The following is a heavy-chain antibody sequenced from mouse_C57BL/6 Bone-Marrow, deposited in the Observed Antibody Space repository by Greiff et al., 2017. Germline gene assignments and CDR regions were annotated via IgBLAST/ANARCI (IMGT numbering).Heavy chain of an antibody. CDR1: GFTFSDYY. Sequence: EVMLVESGGGLVQPGGSLKLSCAASGFTFSDYYMYWVRQTPEKRLEWVAYISNGGGSTYYPDTVKGRFTISRDNAKNTLYLQMSRLKSEDTAMYYCARRGYDGDYDYAMDYWGQGTSVTVSS. D-gene: IGHD2-3*01. CDR3: ARRGYDGDYDYAMDY. CDR2: ISNGGGST. V-gene: IGHV5-12*01. J-gene: IGHJ4*01.